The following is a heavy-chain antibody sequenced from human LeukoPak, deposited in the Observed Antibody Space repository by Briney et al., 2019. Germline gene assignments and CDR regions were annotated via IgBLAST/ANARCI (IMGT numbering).Heavy chain of an antibody. CDR1: GGTFSSYA. V-gene: IGHV1-69*04. J-gene: IGHJ4*02. CDR3: ARERLYYYDSSGYYPLGY. D-gene: IGHD3-22*01. Sequence: SVKVSCKASGGTFSSYAISWVRQAPGQGLEWMGRIIPILSIANYAQKFQGRVTITADKSTSTAYMELSSLRSEDTAVYYCARERLYYYDSSGYYPLGYWGQGTLVTVSS. CDR2: IIPILSIA.